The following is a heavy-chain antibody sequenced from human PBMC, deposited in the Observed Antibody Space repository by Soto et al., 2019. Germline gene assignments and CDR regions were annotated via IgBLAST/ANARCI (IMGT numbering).Heavy chain of an antibody. Sequence: ASVTVACKASGYTFTIYAVHWGRQAPGQRLEWMGWINAGNGNTKYSQKFQGRVTITRDTSASTAYMELSSLRSEDTAVYYCAREALVVVAATGWFDPWGQGTLVTVSS. V-gene: IGHV1-3*01. CDR2: INAGNGNT. CDR3: AREALVVVAATGWFDP. J-gene: IGHJ5*02. CDR1: GYTFTIYA. D-gene: IGHD2-15*01.